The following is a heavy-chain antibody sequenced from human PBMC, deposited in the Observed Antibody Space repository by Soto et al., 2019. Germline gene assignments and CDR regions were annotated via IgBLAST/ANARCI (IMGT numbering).Heavy chain of an antibody. CDR3: ARGQSGWYFDYYYYYYMDV. D-gene: IGHD6-19*01. Sequence: ASVNVSCKASGYTFTSYDINWVRQATGQGLEWMGWMNPNSGNTGYAQKFQGRVTMTRNTSISTAYMEQSSLRSEDTAVYYCARGQSGWYFDYYYYYYMDVWGKGTTVTVSS. CDR2: MNPNSGNT. J-gene: IGHJ6*03. V-gene: IGHV1-8*01. CDR1: GYTFTSYD.